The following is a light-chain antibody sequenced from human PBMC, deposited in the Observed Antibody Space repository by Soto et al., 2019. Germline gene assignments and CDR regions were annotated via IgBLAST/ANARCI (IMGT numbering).Light chain of an antibody. V-gene: IGLV1-44*01. CDR3: AARADSLNFLYV. J-gene: IGLJ1*01. CDR2: NNN. CDR1: RSNIGTNA. Sequence: QSVLTQPPSASATPGQRVTISCSGSRSNIGTNAVNWYQQLPGTAPRLLIYNNNQRPSVVPDRFSGSKSGTTASLAISGPQSDDAATYFCAARADSLNFLYVFATGTKLTVL.